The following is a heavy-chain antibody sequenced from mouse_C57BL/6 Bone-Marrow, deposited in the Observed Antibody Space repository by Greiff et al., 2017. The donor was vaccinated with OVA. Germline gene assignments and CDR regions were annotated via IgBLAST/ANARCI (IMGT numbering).Heavy chain of an antibody. CDR2: SSSGGSYT. CDR3: ARQDDYDEYYYAMDY. CDR1: GFTFSSYG. D-gene: IGHD2-4*01. J-gene: IGHJ4*01. Sequence: EVKLMESGGDLVKPGGSLKLSCAASGFTFSSYGMSWVRQTPDKRLEWVATSSSGGSYTYYPDSVKGRFTISRDNAKNTLYLQMSSLKSEDTAMYYCARQDDYDEYYYAMDYWGQGTSVTVSS. V-gene: IGHV5-6*01.